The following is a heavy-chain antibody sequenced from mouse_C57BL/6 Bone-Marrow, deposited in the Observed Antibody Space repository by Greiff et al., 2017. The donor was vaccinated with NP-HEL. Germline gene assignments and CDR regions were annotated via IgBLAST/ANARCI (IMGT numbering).Heavy chain of an antibody. CDR2: ISYDGSN. CDR3: ARAGLRYAWFAY. D-gene: IGHD1-1*01. J-gene: IGHJ3*01. CDR1: GYSITSGYY. V-gene: IGHV3-6*01. Sequence: EVQLQQSGPGLVKPSQSLSLTCSVTGYSITSGYYWNWLRQFPGNKLEWMGYISYDGSNNYNPSLKNRISITRDTSKNQFFLKLNSVTTEDTATYYCARAGLRYAWFAYWGQGTLVTVSA.